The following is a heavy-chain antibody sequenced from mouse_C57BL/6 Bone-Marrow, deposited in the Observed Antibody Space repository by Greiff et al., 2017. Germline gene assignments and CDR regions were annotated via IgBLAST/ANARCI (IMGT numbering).Heavy chain of an antibody. CDR1: GYTFTSYC. CDR2: IYLGNGYT. J-gene: IGHJ1*03. V-gene: IGHV1-58*01. D-gene: IGHD1-1*01. Sequence: VQLQQPGAELVRPGSSVKMSCKTSGYTFTSYCINWVKQRPRQGLEWIGYIYLGNGYTEYNEKFKGKATLTSDKSSSTAYMQLSSLTSEDSAIDVCARGATVVDRYFDVWGTGTTVTVSS. CDR3: ARGATVVDRYFDV.